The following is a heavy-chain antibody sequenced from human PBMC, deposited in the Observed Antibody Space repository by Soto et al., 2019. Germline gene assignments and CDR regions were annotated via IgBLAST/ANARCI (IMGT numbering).Heavy chain of an antibody. CDR3: ARALLYDFWSGYHRPYYYYGMDV. CDR2: IIPILGIA. Sequence: SVKVSCMASGGTFSSYTISWVRQAPGQGLEWMGRIIPILGIANYAQKFQGRVTITADKSTSTAYMELSSLRSEDTAVYYCARALLYDFWSGYHRPYYYYGMDVWGQGATVTVSS. CDR1: GGTFSSYT. V-gene: IGHV1-69*02. J-gene: IGHJ6*02. D-gene: IGHD3-3*01.